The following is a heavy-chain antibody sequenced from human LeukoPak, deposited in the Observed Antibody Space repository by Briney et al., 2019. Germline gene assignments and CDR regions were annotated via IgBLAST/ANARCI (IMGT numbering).Heavy chain of an antibody. Sequence: SVKVSCKASGYTFTSYGISWVRQAPGQGLEWMGGIIPIFGTANYAQKFQGRVTITADESTSTAYMELSSLRSEDTAVYYCARVGRYGHYYYYYMDVWGKGTTVTVSS. CDR1: GYTFTSYG. CDR3: ARVGRYGHYYYYYMDV. V-gene: IGHV1-69*13. CDR2: IIPIFGTA. D-gene: IGHD1-26*01. J-gene: IGHJ6*03.